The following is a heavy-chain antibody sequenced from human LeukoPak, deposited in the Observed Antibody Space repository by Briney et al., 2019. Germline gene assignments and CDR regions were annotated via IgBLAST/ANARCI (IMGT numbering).Heavy chain of an antibody. CDR3: ARVRLVAGYYYYYYMDV. V-gene: IGHV3-30*03. J-gene: IGHJ6*03. Sequence: GGSLRLSCAASGFTFSSYGMHWVRQAPGKGLEWVAVISYDGSNKYYADSVKGRFTISRDNSKNTLYLQMNSLRAEDTAVYYCARVRLVAGYYYYYYMDVWGKGTTVTVSS. CDR1: GFTFSSYG. CDR2: ISYDGSNK. D-gene: IGHD6-6*01.